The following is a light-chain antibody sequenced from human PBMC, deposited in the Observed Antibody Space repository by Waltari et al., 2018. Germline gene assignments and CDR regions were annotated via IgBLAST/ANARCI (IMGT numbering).Light chain of an antibody. CDR2: DVR. CDR1: STDFGGYTS. CDR3: TSYTSSSSSAYVV. J-gene: IGLJ2*01. Sequence: QSALTLPASVSGSPGQSITISCTGTSTDFGGYTSVSCYQHPPATATKLMLYDVRKRPSGVSNRVSGSKSGNTASLTIAGLQSEDEADYYCTSYTSSSSSAYVVFGGGTKLTVL. V-gene: IGLV2-14*03.